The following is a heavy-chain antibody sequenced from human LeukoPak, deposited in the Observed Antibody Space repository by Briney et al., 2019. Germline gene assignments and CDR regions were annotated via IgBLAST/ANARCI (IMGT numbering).Heavy chain of an antibody. Sequence: GGSLRLSCTVSGFSLDDYTMHWVRQTPGKGLEWVSVIYSGGSTYYADSVKGRFTISRDNSKSTLYLQMNSLRVEDTGFYYCTRDMIRGVPDYIDYWGQGTLVTVSS. CDR2: IYSGGST. D-gene: IGHD3-10*01. V-gene: IGHV3-66*02. J-gene: IGHJ4*02. CDR1: GFSLDDYT. CDR3: TRDMIRGVPDYIDY.